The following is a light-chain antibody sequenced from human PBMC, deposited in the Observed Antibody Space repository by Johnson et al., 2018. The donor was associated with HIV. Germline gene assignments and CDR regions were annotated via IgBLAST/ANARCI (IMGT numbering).Light chain of an antibody. CDR2: ENN. V-gene: IGLV1-51*02. J-gene: IGLJ1*01. CDR3: GTWDTSLSAYV. Sequence: LTQPPSVSAAPGQKVTISCSGSTSNIGNNYVSWYQQLPGTAPKLVMHENNKRPSGIPDRFSGSKSGTSATLGITGLQTGDEADYYCGTWDTSLSAYVFGTGTTATVL. CDR1: TSNIGNNY.